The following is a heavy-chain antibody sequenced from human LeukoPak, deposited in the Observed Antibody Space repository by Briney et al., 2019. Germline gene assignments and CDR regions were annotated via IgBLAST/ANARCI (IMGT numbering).Heavy chain of an antibody. CDR1: GFTFSTYA. V-gene: IGHV3-23*01. CDR2: VSTSGGST. J-gene: IGHJ4*02. D-gene: IGHD5-24*01. Sequence: GGSLRLSCVASGFTFSTYAMSWVRQAPGKGLEWVSTVSTSGGSTYYADSVKGRFTISRDISKNTLHLQMHSLRAEDTAMFYCARGGGNGYNYRPFEDWGQGTVVTVSS. CDR3: ARGGGNGYNYRPFED.